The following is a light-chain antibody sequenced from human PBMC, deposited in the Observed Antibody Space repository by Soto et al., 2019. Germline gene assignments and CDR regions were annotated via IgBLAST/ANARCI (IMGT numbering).Light chain of an antibody. V-gene: IGKV3-11*01. Sequence: EIVLTQSPATLSLSPGERATLSCRASQSVRSYLAWYQQKPGQAPRLLIYDASNRATGIPARFSGSGSGTDFTLTISSLEPEDFAVYYCHQRSHWPRGTFGQGTKVEIK. CDR3: HQRSHWPRGT. J-gene: IGKJ1*01. CDR1: QSVRSY. CDR2: DAS.